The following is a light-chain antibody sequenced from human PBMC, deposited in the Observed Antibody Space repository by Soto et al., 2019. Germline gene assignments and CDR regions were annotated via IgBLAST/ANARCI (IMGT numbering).Light chain of an antibody. CDR1: QSISSW. J-gene: IGKJ1*01. CDR3: QQYNSPWT. CDR2: DAS. Sequence: DIQMTQSPSTLSASVGDRVTITCRASQSISSWLAWYQQKPGKAPKLLIYDASSLESGVPSRFSGSGSGTEFTLTISSLQPDDFGTYYCQQYNSPWTFGQGTKVDIK. V-gene: IGKV1-5*01.